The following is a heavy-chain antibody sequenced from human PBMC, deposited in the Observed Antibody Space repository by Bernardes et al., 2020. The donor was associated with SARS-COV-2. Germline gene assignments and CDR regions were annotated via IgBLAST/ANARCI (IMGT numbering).Heavy chain of an antibody. D-gene: IGHD6-13*01. J-gene: IGHJ6*02. CDR1: GGSFGGYY. CDR2: INHSGST. V-gene: IGHV4-34*01. CDR3: ARGSIAAAGENYYYYYGMDV. Sequence: SETLSLTCAVYGGSFGGYYWSWIRQPPGKGLEWIGEINHSGSTNYNPSLKSRVTISVDTSKNQFSLKLSSVTAADTAVYYCARGSIAAAGENYYYYYGMDVWGQGTTVTVSS.